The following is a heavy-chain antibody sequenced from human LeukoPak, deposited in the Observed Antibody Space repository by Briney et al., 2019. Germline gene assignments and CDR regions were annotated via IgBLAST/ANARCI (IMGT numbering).Heavy chain of an antibody. D-gene: IGHD2-2*01. CDR2: IYHSGST. CDR1: GYSISSGYY. Sequence: SETLSLTCAVPGYSISSGYYWGWIRQPPGKGLEWIGSIYHSGSTYYNPSLKSRVTISVDTSKNQFSLKLSSVTAADTAVYYCASNIVVVPAAPDAFDIWGQGTMVTVSS. CDR3: ASNIVVVPAAPDAFDI. V-gene: IGHV4-38-2*01. J-gene: IGHJ3*02.